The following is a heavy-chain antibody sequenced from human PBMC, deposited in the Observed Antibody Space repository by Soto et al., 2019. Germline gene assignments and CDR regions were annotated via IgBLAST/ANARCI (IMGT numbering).Heavy chain of an antibody. CDR1: GFTFSNYW. CDR3: VRDAHPGGDYDY. Sequence: EVQLVESGGGLVQPGGSLRLSCSASGFTFSNYWMNWVRQAPGKGLEWVANIKPEGGEEYYVDSVKGRFTISRDNAKNSLYLQMNNLRDDDTALYYCVRDAHPGGDYDYWGQGALVTVSS. V-gene: IGHV3-7*01. D-gene: IGHD3-16*01. J-gene: IGHJ4*02. CDR2: IKPEGGEE.